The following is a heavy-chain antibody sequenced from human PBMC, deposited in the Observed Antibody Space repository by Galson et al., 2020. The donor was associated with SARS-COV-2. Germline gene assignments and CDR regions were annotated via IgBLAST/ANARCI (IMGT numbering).Heavy chain of an antibody. CDR3: ARPATTVTTRDY. D-gene: IGHD4-17*01. CDR1: GFAFSNYD. CDR2: ISYDGSTK. V-gene: IGHV3-30*03. Sequence: GESLKISCAASGFAFSNYDMHWVRQAPGKGLEWVALISYDGSTKYYADSVKGRFTISRDNSKNTLHLQLNSLRAEDTAVYYCARPATTVTTRDYWGQGTLVTVSS. J-gene: IGHJ4*02.